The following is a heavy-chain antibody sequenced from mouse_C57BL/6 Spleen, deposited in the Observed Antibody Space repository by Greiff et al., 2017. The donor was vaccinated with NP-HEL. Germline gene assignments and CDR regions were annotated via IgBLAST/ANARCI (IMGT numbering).Heavy chain of an antibody. CDR1: WFSLTSYA. Sequence: VQRVESGPGLVAPSQSLSITCTVSWFSLTSYAISWVRQPPGKGLEWLGVIWTGGGTNYNSALKSRLSISKDNSKSQVFLKMNSLQTDDTARYYCARRCITTVVGYFDVWGTGTTVTVSS. D-gene: IGHD1-1*01. V-gene: IGHV2-9-1*01. CDR2: IWTGGGT. CDR3: ARRCITTVVGYFDV. J-gene: IGHJ1*03.